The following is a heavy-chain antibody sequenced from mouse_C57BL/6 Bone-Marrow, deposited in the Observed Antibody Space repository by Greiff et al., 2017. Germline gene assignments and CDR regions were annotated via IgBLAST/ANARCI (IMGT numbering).Heavy chain of an antibody. V-gene: IGHV10-1*01. CDR2: IRSKSNNYAT. Sequence: EVQLVESGGGLVQPKGSLKLSCAASGFSFNTYAMNWVRQAPGKGLEWVARIRSKSNNYATYYADSVKDRFTISRDDSESMLYLQMNTLKTEDTAMYYCVGRGIYYNAMDYWGQGTTVTVSS. CDR1: GFSFNTYA. J-gene: IGHJ4*01. D-gene: IGHD2-1*01. CDR3: VGRGIYYNAMDY.